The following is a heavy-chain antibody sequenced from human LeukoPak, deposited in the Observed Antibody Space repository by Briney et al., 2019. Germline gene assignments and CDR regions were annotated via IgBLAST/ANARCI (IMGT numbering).Heavy chain of an antibody. V-gene: IGHV3-48*02. J-gene: IGHJ4*02. Sequence: GGTLRLSCAASGFTLSTYSMNWVRQAPGKGLGGISYISSSSSIIYYADSVKGRFTIFRDNAQQSLYLQMNSLRDEDTAVYYCARGRGAAAGTRIFDYWGQGTLVTVSS. D-gene: IGHD6-13*01. CDR1: GFTLSTYS. CDR2: ISSSSSII. CDR3: ARGRGAAAGTRIFDY.